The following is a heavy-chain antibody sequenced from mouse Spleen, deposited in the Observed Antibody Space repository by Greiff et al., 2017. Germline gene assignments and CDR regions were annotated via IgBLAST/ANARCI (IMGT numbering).Heavy chain of an antibody. CDR3: VINWDGFAY. CDR1: GYTFTDYY. D-gene: IGHD4-1*01. CDR2: INPNNGGT. Sequence: EVQLQQSGPELVKPGASVKISCKASGYTFTDYYMNWVKQSHGKSLEWIGDINPNNGGTSYNQKFKGKATLTVDKSSSTAYMELRSLTSEDSAVYYCVINWDGFAYWGQGTLVTVSA. J-gene: IGHJ3*01. V-gene: IGHV1-26*01.